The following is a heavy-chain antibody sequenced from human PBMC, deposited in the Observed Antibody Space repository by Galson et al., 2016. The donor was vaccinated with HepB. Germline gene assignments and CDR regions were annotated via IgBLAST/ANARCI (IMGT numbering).Heavy chain of an antibody. V-gene: IGHV4-4*02. CDR3: ARGQEDQDGYDF. Sequence: SETLSLTCGVSGASIKNNNWWSWVRQSPGQGLEWIGEIYRSGGTNYKPSLKSRVTMSIDKSKYQFSLRLTSVTAADTAVYYCARGQEDQDGYDFWGQGTLVTVSS. D-gene: IGHD2-15*01. CDR2: IYRSGGT. J-gene: IGHJ4*02. CDR1: GASIKNNNW.